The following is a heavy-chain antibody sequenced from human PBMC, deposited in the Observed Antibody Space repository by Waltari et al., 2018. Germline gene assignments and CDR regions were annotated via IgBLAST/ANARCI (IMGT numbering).Heavy chain of an antibody. V-gene: IGHV3-74*01. D-gene: IGHD3-22*01. CDR2: INSDGSST. Sequence: EVQLVESGGGLVQPGGSLRLSCAASGFTLSRHWMHWVRQAPGKGLVGVSRINSDGSSTSYAHSVKGRFTISRDNAKNTVYLQMDSLRGEDTAVYYCARGTYYYDNSGPYFDSWGQGTLVTVTS. J-gene: IGHJ5*01. CDR1: GFTLSRHW. CDR3: ARGTYYYDNSGPYFDS.